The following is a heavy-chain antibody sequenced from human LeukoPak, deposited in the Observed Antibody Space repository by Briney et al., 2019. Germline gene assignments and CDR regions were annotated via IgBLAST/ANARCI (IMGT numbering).Heavy chain of an antibody. D-gene: IGHD2-21*01. V-gene: IGHV3-23*01. J-gene: IGHJ5*02. Sequence: GGSLRLSCAASGFIFSDYTMMWVRRAPGKGLQWVATFTAYGGTYYAASVKGRFAISRDNSRDTVSLYMNNLRVEDTAMYYRAKGSTGDKVDWFDPWGPGTLVTVSS. CDR2: FTAYGGT. CDR3: AKGSTGDKVDWFDP. CDR1: GFIFSDYT.